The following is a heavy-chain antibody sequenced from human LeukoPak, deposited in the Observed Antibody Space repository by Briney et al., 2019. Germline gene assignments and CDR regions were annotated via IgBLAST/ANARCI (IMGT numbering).Heavy chain of an antibody. CDR1: GFSFSAYN. V-gene: IGHV3-21*01. D-gene: IGHD6-13*01. J-gene: IGHJ4*02. CDR2: ISSSSSYI. CDR3: ARILYSSSWYVFEDY. Sequence: GGSLRLSCAASGFSFSAYNMNWVRQAPGKGLEWVSSISSSSSYIYYADSVKGRFTISRDNAKNSLYLQMNSLRAEDTAVYYCARILYSSSWYVFEDYWGQGTLVTVSS.